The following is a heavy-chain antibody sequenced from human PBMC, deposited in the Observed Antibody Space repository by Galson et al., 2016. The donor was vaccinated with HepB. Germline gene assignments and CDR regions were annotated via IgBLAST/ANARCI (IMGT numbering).Heavy chain of an antibody. V-gene: IGHV4-31*03. CDR3: PTFLKDRGPYAMDV. J-gene: IGHJ6*02. Sequence: TLSLTCTVSGGSISSGGYYWSWIRQHPGKGLEWIGYIYYSGNTYYNPSLKSRVSISLDTSKNQFSLNLSSVTAADTAVYYCPTFLKDRGPYAMDVWGRGTTGIVS. D-gene: IGHD2-15*01. CDR2: IYYSGNT. CDR1: GGSISSGGYY.